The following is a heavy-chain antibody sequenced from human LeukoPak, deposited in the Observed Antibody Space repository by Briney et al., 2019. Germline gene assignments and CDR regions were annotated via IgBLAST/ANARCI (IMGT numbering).Heavy chain of an antibody. CDR2: INPNSGGT. J-gene: IGHJ5*02. CDR1: GYTFTGYY. D-gene: IGHD3-22*01. CDR3: ARDEYYYDSSGYHTNWFDP. V-gene: IGHV1-2*02. Sequence: GASVKVSCKASGYTFTGYYMHWVRQAPGQGLEWMGWINPNSGGTDYAQNFQGRVTMTRDTSISTAYMELGRLRSDDTAVYYCARDEYYYDSSGYHTNWFDPWGQGTLVTVSS.